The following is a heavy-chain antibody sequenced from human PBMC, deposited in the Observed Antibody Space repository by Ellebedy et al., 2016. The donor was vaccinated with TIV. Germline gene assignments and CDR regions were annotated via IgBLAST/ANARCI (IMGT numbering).Heavy chain of an antibody. J-gene: IGHJ4*02. CDR1: GFTFSTYP. V-gene: IGHV3-23*01. D-gene: IGHD3/OR15-3a*01. CDR2: ISANVGTT. Sequence: PGGSLRLSCAASGFTFSTYPMNWVRQALGKGLEWVSIISANVGTTYYADSVNGSVTISRDNSKNTLFLQMSSLRAEDTAVYFCARRSTDFAFDSWGQGTLVTVSS. CDR3: ARRSTDFAFDS.